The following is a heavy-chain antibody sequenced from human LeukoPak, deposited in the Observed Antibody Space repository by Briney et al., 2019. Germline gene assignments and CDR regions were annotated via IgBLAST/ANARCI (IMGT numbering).Heavy chain of an antibody. CDR3: SRGRDQSKIGDY. CDR2: IHPSGIT. D-gene: IGHD2-2*01. Sequence: PSETLSLTCAVYDGSSGYYLSWIRQPPGKGLEWIGEIHPSGITSFNPSLKSRASISADTSKNQFSLKLTSVTAADTALYYCSRGRDQSKIGDYWGQGTLVTVSS. CDR1: DGSSGYY. V-gene: IGHV4-34*01. J-gene: IGHJ4*02.